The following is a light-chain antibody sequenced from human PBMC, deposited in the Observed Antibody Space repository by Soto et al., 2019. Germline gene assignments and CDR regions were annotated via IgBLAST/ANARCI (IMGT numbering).Light chain of an antibody. J-gene: IGKJ5*01. V-gene: IGKV3-20*01. CDR3: QQYGSSPIT. CDR2: GAS. Sequence: EIVLTQSPGTLSLSPGERATLSCRASQSVSSSYLAWYQQTHGQAPRLLIYGASSRATGIPDRSSGSGCGTDFTLTLSRLESEDFAVYYCQQYGSSPITFGQGTRLEIK. CDR1: QSVSSSY.